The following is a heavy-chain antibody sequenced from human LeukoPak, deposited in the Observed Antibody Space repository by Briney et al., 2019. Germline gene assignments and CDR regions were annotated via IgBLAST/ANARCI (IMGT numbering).Heavy chain of an antibody. J-gene: IGHJ4*02. Sequence: KPSETLSLTCTVSGNSISSFFWSWIRQPPGKGLEWIGSMHYSGDSKYNPSLRSRVSLSIDTSKQQSSLRLSSVTAADTAVYYCARDLELERNRWNYFESWGRGALVTVSS. V-gene: IGHV4-59*01. CDR3: ARDLELERNRWNYFES. CDR2: MHYSGDS. CDR1: GNSISSFF. D-gene: IGHD1-1*01.